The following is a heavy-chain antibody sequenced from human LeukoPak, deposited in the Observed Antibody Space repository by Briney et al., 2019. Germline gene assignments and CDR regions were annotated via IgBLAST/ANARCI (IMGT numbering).Heavy chain of an antibody. CDR3: ARHLSGVTGYSYGRGIDY. D-gene: IGHD5-18*01. V-gene: IGHV3-64*01. CDR1: GFTFSSYA. Sequence: GGSLRLSCAASGFTFSSYAMHWVRQAPGKGLEYVSAISSNGGSTYYANSVKGRFTISRDNSKNTLYLQMGSLRAEDMAVYYCARHLSGVTGYSYGRGIDYWGQGTLVTVSS. CDR2: ISSNGGST. J-gene: IGHJ4*02.